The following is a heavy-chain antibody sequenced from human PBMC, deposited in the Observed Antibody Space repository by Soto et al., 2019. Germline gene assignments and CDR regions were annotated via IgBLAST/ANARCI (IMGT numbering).Heavy chain of an antibody. Sequence: SETLPLTWTVSGGSISNGGYYLTWIRQHPGKGLEWIGYNYYSGITYYNPSLKSRVTISLDTSKNQFSLKLSSVTAADTAVYYCARGSSIAGLYYGMDVWGQGTTVTVSS. CDR3: ARGSSIAGLYYGMDV. D-gene: IGHD6-6*01. J-gene: IGHJ6*02. CDR2: NYYSGIT. CDR1: GGSISNGGYY. V-gene: IGHV4-31*02.